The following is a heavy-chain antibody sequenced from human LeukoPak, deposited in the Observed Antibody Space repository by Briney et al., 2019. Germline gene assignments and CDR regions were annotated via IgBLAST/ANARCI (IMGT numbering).Heavy chain of an antibody. J-gene: IGHJ6*02. CDR3: ARGLWGIAVAGIRLYYYGMDV. Sequence: GASVKVSCKASGYTFTSYYMHWVRQAPGQGLEWMGIINPSGGSTSYAQKFQGRVTMTRDTSTSTVYMELSSLRSEDTAVYYCARGLWGIAVAGIRLYYYGMDVWGQGTTVTVSS. V-gene: IGHV1-46*01. CDR1: GYTFTSYY. CDR2: INPSGGST. D-gene: IGHD6-19*01.